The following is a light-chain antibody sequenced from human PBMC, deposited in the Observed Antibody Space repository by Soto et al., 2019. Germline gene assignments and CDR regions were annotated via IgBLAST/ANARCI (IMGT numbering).Light chain of an antibody. CDR2: GAS. J-gene: IGKJ1*01. CDR3: QQYGSSLTWT. CDR1: QSVISTY. V-gene: IGKV3-20*01. Sequence: EIVLTQSPGTLSLSPGEGATLSCRANQSVISTYLAWYQQRPGQAPRLLIYGASNRASGIPDRFSGSGSGTDFTPTISRLEPEDFAVYYCQQYGSSLTWTFGQGTKVEIK.